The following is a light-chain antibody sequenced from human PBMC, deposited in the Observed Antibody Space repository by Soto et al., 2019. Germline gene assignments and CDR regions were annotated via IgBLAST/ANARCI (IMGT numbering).Light chain of an antibody. CDR2: RNN. Sequence: QSVLTHPPSASGTPRQRVTISCSGSSSNNGSNYVYWYQQLPGTAPKLLIYRNNQRPSGVPDRFSGSKSGTSASLAIIGFRSEDEADYYCAAWDDSLSGDVFGTGTKVTVL. CDR1: SSNNGSNY. CDR3: AAWDDSLSGDV. J-gene: IGLJ1*01. V-gene: IGLV1-47*01.